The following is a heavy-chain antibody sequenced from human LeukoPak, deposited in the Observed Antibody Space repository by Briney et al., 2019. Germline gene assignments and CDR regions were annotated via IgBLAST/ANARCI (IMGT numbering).Heavy chain of an antibody. CDR1: GGSTISDY. CDR2: TYYTGTT. Sequence: SETLSLTSTVSGGSTISDYWSSLWETPGKRLEWIAYTYYTGTTNYNPSLKSRVTISLDTSKNQFSLRLSSVTAADTAVYYCAGLRSRAFDIWGPGTMVSVSS. D-gene: IGHD6-6*01. J-gene: IGHJ3*02. CDR3: AGLRSRAFDI. V-gene: IGHV4-59*08.